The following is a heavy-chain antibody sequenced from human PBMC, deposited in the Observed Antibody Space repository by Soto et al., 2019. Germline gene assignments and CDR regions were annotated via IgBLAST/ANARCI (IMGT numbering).Heavy chain of an antibody. J-gene: IGHJ4*02. Sequence: QVQLQESGPGLVRPSGTLSLTCAVSGGSISSDNWWGWVRQPPGKGLEWIGEIYHTGITNYNPSLKSRVIMSVDKSKNQFSLRLTSVTAADTALFYCARFGSPSLLLGELAPYYFDYWGQGIPVTVSS. V-gene: IGHV4-4*02. CDR2: IYHTGIT. CDR1: GGSISSDNW. D-gene: IGHD3-16*01. CDR3: ARFGSPSLLLGELAPYYFDY.